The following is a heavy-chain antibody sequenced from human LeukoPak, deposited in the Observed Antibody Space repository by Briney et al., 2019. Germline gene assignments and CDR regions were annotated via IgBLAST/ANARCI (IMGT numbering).Heavy chain of an antibody. Sequence: ASVKVSCKASGYTFTSYAMNWVRQAPGQGLEWMGWISTYNGNTNYAQKLQGRVTMTTDTSTSTAYMELRSLTSDDTAVYYCARDGWGGLAVAGAGDAFDIWGQGTMVTVSS. V-gene: IGHV1-18*01. CDR2: ISTYNGNT. D-gene: IGHD6-19*01. J-gene: IGHJ3*02. CDR1: GYTFTSYA. CDR3: ARDGWGGLAVAGAGDAFDI.